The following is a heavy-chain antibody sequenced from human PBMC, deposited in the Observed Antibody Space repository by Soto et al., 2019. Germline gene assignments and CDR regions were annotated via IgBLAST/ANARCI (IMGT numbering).Heavy chain of an antibody. CDR2: IYYSGST. V-gene: IGHV4-59*01. Sequence: SETLSLTCTVSGGSISSYYWSWIRQPPGKGLEWIGYIYYSGSTNYNPSLKSRVTISVDTSKNQFSLKLSSVTAADTAVYYCARVTVLYYYGSGGQYGGMDVWGQGTTVTVYS. CDR1: GGSISSYY. D-gene: IGHD3-10*01. CDR3: ARVTVLYYYGSGGQYGGMDV. J-gene: IGHJ6*02.